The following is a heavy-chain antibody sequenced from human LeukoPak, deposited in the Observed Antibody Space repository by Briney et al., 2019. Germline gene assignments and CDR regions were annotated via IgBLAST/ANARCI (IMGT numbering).Heavy chain of an antibody. CDR1: GFTFSTYA. V-gene: IGHV3-21*01. D-gene: IGHD4-17*01. J-gene: IGHJ4*02. CDR3: TRSDDYGDYLVDY. CDR2: ITSSSGYI. Sequence: GGSLRLSCAASGFTFSTYAMNWVRQAPGKGLEGVSTITSSSGYIYYADSMKGRFTTSRDNAKNSLYLQMTSLRAEDTAVYYCTRSDDYGDYLVDYWGQGTLVTVSS.